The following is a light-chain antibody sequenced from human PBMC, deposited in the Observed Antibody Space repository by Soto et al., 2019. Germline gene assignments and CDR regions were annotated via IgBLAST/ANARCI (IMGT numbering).Light chain of an antibody. V-gene: IGKV3-15*01. CDR3: QQYGRSPFT. J-gene: IGKJ3*01. CDR1: QSVSSN. CDR2: GAS. Sequence: EIVMTQSPATLSVSPGERATLSCRASQSVSSNLAWYQQKLGQAPRLLIYGASTRATGIPARFSGSGSGREFTLTISRLEPEDFAVYYCQQYGRSPFTFGPGTKVDIK.